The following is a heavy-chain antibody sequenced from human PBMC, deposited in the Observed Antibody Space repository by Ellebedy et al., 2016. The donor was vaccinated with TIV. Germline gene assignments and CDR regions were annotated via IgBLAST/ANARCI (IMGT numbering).Heavy chain of an antibody. V-gene: IGHV3-23*01. Sequence: GESLKISXAASGFTLSSYAMSWVRRAPGKGLEWVSAVSGDGGRTYYADSVKGRFTISRDNSKNTLYLQLNSLRAEDTAVYYCAKETPEHSYADYWGQGTLVTVSS. J-gene: IGHJ4*02. CDR2: VSGDGGRT. CDR3: AKETPEHSYADY. CDR1: GFTLSSYA. D-gene: IGHD3-16*01.